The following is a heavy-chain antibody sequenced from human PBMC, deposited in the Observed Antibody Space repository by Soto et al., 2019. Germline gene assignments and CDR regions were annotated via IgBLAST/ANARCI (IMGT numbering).Heavy chain of an antibody. CDR1: GGTFGNSA. Sequence: QVQLVQSGAEVKKPGSSVKVSCKASGGTFGNSAISWVRQAPGQGLECMGGIIPSFATGNSAPEFQGRLTITADKSTTTAYMELSSLRSEDTAVYYCARSSYVSGSYWFYGMDVWGPGTTVTVSS. CDR2: IIPSFATG. D-gene: IGHD3-10*01. J-gene: IGHJ6*02. V-gene: IGHV1-69*06. CDR3: ARSSYVSGSYWFYGMDV.